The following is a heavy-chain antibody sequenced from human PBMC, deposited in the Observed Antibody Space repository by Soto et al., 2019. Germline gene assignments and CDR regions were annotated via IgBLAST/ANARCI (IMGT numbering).Heavy chain of an antibody. CDR2: INHSGST. CDR1: GGSFSGYY. V-gene: IGHV4-34*01. D-gene: IGHD1-7*01. Sequence: SETLSLTCAVYGGSFSGYYWSWIRQPPGKGLEWIGEINHSGSTNYNPSLKSRVTISVDTSKNQFSLKLSSVTAADTAVYYCAGGITGTIYYYYYGMDVWGQGTTVTVSS. CDR3: AGGITGTIYYYYYGMDV. J-gene: IGHJ6*02.